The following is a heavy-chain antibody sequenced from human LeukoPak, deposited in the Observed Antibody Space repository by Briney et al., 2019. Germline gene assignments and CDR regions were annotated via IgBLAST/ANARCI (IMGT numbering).Heavy chain of an antibody. V-gene: IGHV3-23*01. D-gene: IGHD3-22*01. Sequence: PGGSLRLSCAASGFTFNNYAMSWVRQAPGKGLEWVSAVSGSGDIIYYADSVKGRFTISRDNSKNTLYLQMNSLRAEDTAVYYCAKIGRVYDTSGYVIDSFGAFDIWGQGTMVTVSS. CDR3: AKIGRVYDTSGYVIDSFGAFDI. CDR1: GFTFNNYA. J-gene: IGHJ3*02. CDR2: VSGSGDII.